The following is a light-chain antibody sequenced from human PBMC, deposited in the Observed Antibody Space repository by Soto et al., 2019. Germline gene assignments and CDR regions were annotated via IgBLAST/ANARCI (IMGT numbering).Light chain of an antibody. CDR1: SSNIGSNT. J-gene: IGLJ3*02. CDR2: SNV. V-gene: IGLV1-44*01. CDR3: AARDGSLNGWV. Sequence: QSVLTQAPSVSGTPGQRVTISCSGSSSNIGSNTVSWYQQVPGTAPKVLIYSNVQRPSGVPDRFSGSKSGTSASLAIGGLQSEDEADYYCAARDGSLNGWVFGGGTKLTVL.